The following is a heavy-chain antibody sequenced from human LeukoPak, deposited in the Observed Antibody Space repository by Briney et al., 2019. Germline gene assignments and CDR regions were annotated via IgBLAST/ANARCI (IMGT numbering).Heavy chain of an antibody. CDR2: FYDSRDT. V-gene: IGHV4-59*08. Sequence: SETLSLTCYVSGDSINNHHWAWIRQPPGAGLEWIGYFYDSRDTNSNPSPKRRVTISVDMPNSQFSLTLTSVTAADTAMYYCARLLRPGGRTGDAFDVWGQGTMVTVSS. J-gene: IGHJ3*01. CDR1: GDSINNHH. CDR3: ARLLRPGGRTGDAFDV. D-gene: IGHD1-26*01.